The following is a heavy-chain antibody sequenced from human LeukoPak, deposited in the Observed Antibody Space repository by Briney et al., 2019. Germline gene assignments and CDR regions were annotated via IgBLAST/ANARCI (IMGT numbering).Heavy chain of an antibody. CDR2: INAGNGNT. CDR3: ARGISRSYWYFDL. D-gene: IGHD2-15*01. V-gene: IGHV1-3*01. CDR1: GYTFTSYA. Sequence: GASVNVSCKASGYTFTSYAMHWVRQAPGQRLEWMGWINAGNGNTKYSQKFQGRVTITRDTSASTAYMELSSLRSEDTAVYYCARGISRSYWYFDLWGRGTLVTVSS. J-gene: IGHJ2*01.